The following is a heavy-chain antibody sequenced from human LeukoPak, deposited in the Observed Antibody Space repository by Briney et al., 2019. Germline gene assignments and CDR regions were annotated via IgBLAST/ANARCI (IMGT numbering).Heavy chain of an antibody. CDR3: ARVLSLWFGEFPY. V-gene: IGHV1-69*06. CDR2: IIPIFGTA. J-gene: IGHJ4*02. Sequence: GASVKVSCKASGGTFSSYAISWVRQAPGQGLEWMGGIIPIFGTANYAQKFQGRVTITADKFTSTAYMELSRLRSDDTAVYYCARVLSLWFGEFPYWGQGTLVTVSS. CDR1: GGTFSSYA. D-gene: IGHD3-10*01.